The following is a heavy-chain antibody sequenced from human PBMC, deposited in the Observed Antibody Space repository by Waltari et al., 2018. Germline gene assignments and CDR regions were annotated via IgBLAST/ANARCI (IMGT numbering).Heavy chain of an antibody. J-gene: IGHJ4*02. V-gene: IGHV3-7*01. CDR1: GFTFSSYW. D-gene: IGHD6-6*01. Sequence: EVQLVESGGGLVQPGGSLRLSCEASGFTFSSYWMSWVRQAPGKGLEWVANIKQDGSEKYYVDSVKGRFTISRDNAKNSLYLQMNSLRAEDTAVYYCARLWYSSSAGTFDYWGQGTLVTVSS. CDR3: ARLWYSSSAGTFDY. CDR2: IKQDGSEK.